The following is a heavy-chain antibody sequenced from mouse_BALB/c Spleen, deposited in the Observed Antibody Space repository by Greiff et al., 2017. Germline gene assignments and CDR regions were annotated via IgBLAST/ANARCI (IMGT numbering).Heavy chain of an antibody. J-gene: IGHJ4*01. CDR3: VRGAMDY. Sequence: VQLQQSGAELVRPGASVKLSCKASGYTFTSYWINWVKQRPGQGLEWIGNIYPSDSYTNYNQKFKDKATLTVDKSSSTAYMQLSSPTSEDSAVYYCVRGAMDYWGQGTSVTVSS. CDR2: IYPSDSYT. V-gene: IGHV1-69*02. D-gene: IGHD3-3*01. CDR1: GYTFTSYW.